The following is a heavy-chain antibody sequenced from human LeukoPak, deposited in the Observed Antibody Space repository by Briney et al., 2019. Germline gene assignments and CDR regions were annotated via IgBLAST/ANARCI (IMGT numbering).Heavy chain of an antibody. J-gene: IGHJ4*02. D-gene: IGHD3-10*01. CDR3: ARGLWFGGLLSAFEY. CDR2: IYTSGST. CDR1: GGSISSGSYY. Sequence: PSQTLSLTCTVSGGSISSGSYYWSWIRQPAGKGLEWIGRIYTSGSTNYNPSLKSRVTISVDTSKNQFSLKLSSVTAADTAVYYCARGLWFGGLLSAFEYWGQGTLVTVSS. V-gene: IGHV4-61*02.